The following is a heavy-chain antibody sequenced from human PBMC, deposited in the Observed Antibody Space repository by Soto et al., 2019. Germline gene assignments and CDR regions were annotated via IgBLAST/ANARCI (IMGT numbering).Heavy chain of an antibody. CDR3: ARGGNRYSITSSGVGGFDY. D-gene: IGHD5-12*01. Sequence: TSETLSLTCTVSGGSISNYYWSWIRQPAGKGLEWIGRIYTSGNTNYNPSLKGRVTMSVDMSKNQFSLKLSSVAAADTAVYFCARGGNRYSITSSGVGGFDYRCPAPLLTVSS. CDR2: IYTSGNT. CDR1: GGSISNYY. J-gene: IGHJ4*02. V-gene: IGHV4-4*07.